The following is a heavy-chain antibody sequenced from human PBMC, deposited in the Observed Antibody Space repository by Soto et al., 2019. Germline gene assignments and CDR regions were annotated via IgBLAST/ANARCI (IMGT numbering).Heavy chain of an antibody. V-gene: IGHV4-59*08. D-gene: IGHD6-19*01. CDR3: AAYRRGEGGRGY. J-gene: IGHJ4*02. CDR2: YSDSA. Sequence: WTWIRQPPGKGLEWIGDYSDSASYSPSLKSRVTISAVTSKNQFSLNLSSVTAADTAVYYCAAYRRGEGGRGYWGQGTLVTVSS.